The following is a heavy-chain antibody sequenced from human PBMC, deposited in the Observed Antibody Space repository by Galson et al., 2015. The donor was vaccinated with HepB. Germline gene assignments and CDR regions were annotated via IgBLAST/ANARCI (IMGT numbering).Heavy chain of an antibody. D-gene: IGHD1-26*01. CDR3: ARDSMGATDY. J-gene: IGHJ4*02. CDR2: ISYDGSNK. V-gene: IGHV3-30-3*01. Sequence: SLRLSCAASGFTFSSYAMHWVRQAPGKGLEWVAVISYDGSNKYYADSVKGRFTISRDNSKNTLYLQMNSLRAEDTAVYYCARDSMGATDYWGQGTLVTVSS. CDR1: GFTFSSYA.